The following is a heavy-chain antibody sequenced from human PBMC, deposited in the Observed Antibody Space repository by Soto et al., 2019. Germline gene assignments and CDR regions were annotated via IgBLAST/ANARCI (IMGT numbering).Heavy chain of an antibody. CDR2: IYYSGST. J-gene: IGHJ6*02. CDR1: GGSVSSCSYY. CDR3: ATRQYCSSTSCPLYYYYGMDV. V-gene: IGHV4-61*01. Sequence: QVQLQESGPGLVKPSETLSLTCTVSGGSVSSCSYYWSWIRQPPGKGLEWIGYIYYSGSTNYNPSLKSRVTISVDTSKNQFSLKLSSVTAADTAVYYCATRQYCSSTSCPLYYYYGMDVWGQGTTVTVSS. D-gene: IGHD2-2*01.